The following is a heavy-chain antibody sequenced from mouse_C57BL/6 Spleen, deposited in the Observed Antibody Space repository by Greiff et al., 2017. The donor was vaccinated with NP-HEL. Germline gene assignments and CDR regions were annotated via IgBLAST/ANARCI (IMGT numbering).Heavy chain of an antibody. V-gene: IGHV2-2*01. D-gene: IGHD2-2*01. CDR3: ARSDYGYDGVGAMDY. Sequence: VQLVESGPGLVQPSQSLSITCTVSGFSLTSYGVHWVRQSPGKGLEWLGVIWSGGSTDYNAAFISRLSISKDNSKSQVFFKMNSLQADDTAIYYGARSDYGYDGVGAMDYWGQGTSVTVSS. CDR2: IWSGGST. CDR1: GFSLTSYG. J-gene: IGHJ4*01.